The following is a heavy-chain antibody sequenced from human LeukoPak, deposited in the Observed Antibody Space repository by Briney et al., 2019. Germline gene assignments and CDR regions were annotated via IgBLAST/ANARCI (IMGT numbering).Heavy chain of an antibody. CDR2: INPDGGNT. CDR1: GYTFTNSY. V-gene: IGHV1-46*01. Sequence: ASVKVSCKVSGYTFTNSYIHWVRQAPGQVLEWMGLINPDGGNTNYAQNFQGRVTLTRDTSTSTVYMELSSLRSEDTAIYYCARIRDGYNYAYDIWGQGTVVTVPS. CDR3: ARIRDGYNYAYDI. J-gene: IGHJ3*02. D-gene: IGHD5-24*01.